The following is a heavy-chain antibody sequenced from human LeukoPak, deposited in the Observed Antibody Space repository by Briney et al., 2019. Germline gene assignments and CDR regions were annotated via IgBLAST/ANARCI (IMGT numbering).Heavy chain of an antibody. D-gene: IGHD1-26*01. CDR2: INHSGST. CDR3: ARGRGVGATPLFN. Sequence: SETLSLTCAVYGGSFSGYYWSWIRQPPGEGLEWIGEINHSGSTNYNPSLKSRVTISVDTSKNQFSLKLSSVTAADTAVYYCARGRGVGATPLFNWGQGTLVTVSS. CDR1: GGSFSGYY. V-gene: IGHV4-34*01. J-gene: IGHJ4*02.